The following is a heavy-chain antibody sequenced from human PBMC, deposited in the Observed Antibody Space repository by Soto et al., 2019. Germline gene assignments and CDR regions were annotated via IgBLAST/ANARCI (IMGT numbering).Heavy chain of an antibody. D-gene: IGHD7-27*01. V-gene: IGHV1-69*06. CDR2: IIPIFGTA. J-gene: IGHJ3*02. CDR1: GGTFSIYA. CDR3: ASHLWGKRAFDI. Sequence: SVKVSCKASGGTFSIYAISWVRQAPGQGLEWMGGIIPIFGTANYAQKFQGRVTITADKSTSTAYMELSSLRSEDTAVYYCASHLWGKRAFDIWGQGTMVTVSS.